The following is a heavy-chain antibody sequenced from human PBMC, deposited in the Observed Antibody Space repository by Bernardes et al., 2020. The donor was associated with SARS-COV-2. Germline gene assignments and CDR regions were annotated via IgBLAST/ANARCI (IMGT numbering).Heavy chain of an antibody. Sequence: SEPLSLTCTVSGGSISSYYWSWIRQPPGKGLEWIGYIYYSGSTNYNPSSKSRVTITVDTSKNQFSLKLSSVTAADTAVYYCAGTNLLPGAYYFDYWGQGTLVTVSS. D-gene: IGHD2-15*01. V-gene: IGHV4-59*08. CDR1: GGSISSYY. J-gene: IGHJ4*02. CDR3: AGTNLLPGAYYFDY. CDR2: IYYSGST.